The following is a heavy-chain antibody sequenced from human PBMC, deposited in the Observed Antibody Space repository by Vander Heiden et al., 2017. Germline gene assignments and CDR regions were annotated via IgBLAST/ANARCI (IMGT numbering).Heavy chain of an antibody. CDR1: GYTFSGHY. J-gene: IGHJ5*02. V-gene: IGHV1-2*02. D-gene: IGHD2-15*01. Sequence: QVQLVQSGAEVKKPGASVKVSCKASGYTFSGHYVNWVRQAPGQGLEWMGWINPNSGGTNYAQRFQGRGTMTRDTSISTVYMELSRLRSDDTAVYYCTRDHVGYCSGASCSLNWLDPWGQGTLVTVSP. CDR3: TRDHVGYCSGASCSLNWLDP. CDR2: INPNSGGT.